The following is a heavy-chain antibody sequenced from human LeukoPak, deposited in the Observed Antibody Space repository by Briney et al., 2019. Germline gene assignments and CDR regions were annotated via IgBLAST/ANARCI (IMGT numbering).Heavy chain of an antibody. CDR3: AKQLGYCSDGSCYFPY. Sequence: GGSLRLSCAASGFTFSSSAMSWVRQAPGKGLEWVSAISNNGGYTYYADSVQGRFTISRDNSKNTQCLQMNSLRAEDTAVYYCAKQLGYCSDGSCYFPYWGQGTLVTVSS. D-gene: IGHD2-15*01. CDR2: ISNNGGYT. V-gene: IGHV3-23*01. J-gene: IGHJ4*02. CDR1: GFTFSSSA.